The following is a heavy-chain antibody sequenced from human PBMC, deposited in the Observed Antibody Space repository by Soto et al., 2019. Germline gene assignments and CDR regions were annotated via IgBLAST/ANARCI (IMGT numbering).Heavy chain of an antibody. CDR2: MNPNSENT. CDR3: ASGNPPHWENYPGLAL. J-gene: IGHJ4*02. D-gene: IGHD3-16*02. CDR1: GYSFATYD. Sequence: QVQLVQSGAEVKKPGASVKVSCRASGYSFATYDINWVRQAVGQGPEWIGWMNPNSENTGYAQKFKGRFPLTRATPQTPAFLELPTPTSEDTAVYYWASGNPPHWENYPGLALWGRGTLVTVSS. V-gene: IGHV1-8*02.